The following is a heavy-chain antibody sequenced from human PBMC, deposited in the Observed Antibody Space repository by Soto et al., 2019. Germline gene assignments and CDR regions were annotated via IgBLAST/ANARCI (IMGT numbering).Heavy chain of an antibody. CDR3: ARGMTSSPYVGYYYGMDV. J-gene: IGHJ6*02. Sequence: GGSLRLSCAASGFTFSSYWMSWVRQAPGKGLEWVANIKQDGSEKYYVDSVKGRFTISRDNAKNSLYLQMNSLRAEDTAVYYCARGMTSSPYVGYYYGMDVWGQGTTVTVSS. D-gene: IGHD6-6*01. CDR2: IKQDGSEK. CDR1: GFTFSSYW. V-gene: IGHV3-7*03.